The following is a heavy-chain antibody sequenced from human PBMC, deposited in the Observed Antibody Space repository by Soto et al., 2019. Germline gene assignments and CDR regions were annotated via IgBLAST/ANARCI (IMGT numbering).Heavy chain of an antibody. CDR2: IYPGDSDT. D-gene: IGHD3-10*01. Sequence: PGESLKISCKGSGYSFTSYWIGWVRQMPGKGLEWMGIIYPGDSDTRYSPSFQGQVTISADKSISTAYLQWSSLRAEDTAVYYCARVRGLYYYYMDVWGKGTTVTVSS. CDR3: ARVRGLYYYYMDV. CDR1: GYSFTSYW. V-gene: IGHV5-51*01. J-gene: IGHJ6*03.